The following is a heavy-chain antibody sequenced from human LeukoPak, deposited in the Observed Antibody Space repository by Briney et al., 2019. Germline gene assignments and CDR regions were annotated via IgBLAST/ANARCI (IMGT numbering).Heavy chain of an antibody. V-gene: IGHV4-4*07. CDR2: ISNSGSX. Sequence: SETLSLTCSVSGXSXXGNYXXXXXXPXXXGLEWIGRISNSGSXXSTPSLKSRVTMSVDTAKNQFSLKLSSVTAADTAVYYCARASRGSFYYFDYWGQGTLVTVSS. CDR3: ARASRGSFYYFDY. D-gene: IGHD3-22*01. CDR1: GXSXXGNY. J-gene: IGHJ4*02.